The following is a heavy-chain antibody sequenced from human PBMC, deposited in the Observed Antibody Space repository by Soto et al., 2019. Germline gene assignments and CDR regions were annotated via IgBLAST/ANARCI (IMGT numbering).Heavy chain of an antibody. J-gene: IGHJ4*02. CDR1: GFTFSSYA. D-gene: IGHD5-12*01. CDR2: ISYDGSNK. V-gene: IGHV3-30-3*01. CDR3: ARDMGWLRPFDY. Sequence: QVQLVESGGGVVQPGRSLRLSCAASGFTFSSYAMHWVRQAPGKGLEWVAVISYDGSNKYYADFVKGRFTISRDNSKNTLYLQMNSLRAEDTAVYYCARDMGWLRPFDYWGQGTLVTVSS.